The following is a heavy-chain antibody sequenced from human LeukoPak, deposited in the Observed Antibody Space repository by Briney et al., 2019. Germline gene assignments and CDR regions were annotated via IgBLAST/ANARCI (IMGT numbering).Heavy chain of an antibody. CDR1: GGSISSGGYY. CDR3: ARASPVSTVWTPKYYFDY. CDR2: IYYSGST. Sequence: SETLSLTCTVSGGSISSGGYYWSWIRQHPGKGLEWIGYIYYSGSTYYNPSLKSRVTISVDTSKNQFSLKLSSVTAADTAVYYCARASPVSTVWTPKYYFDYWGQGTLVTVSS. J-gene: IGHJ4*02. D-gene: IGHD3-16*01. V-gene: IGHV4-31*03.